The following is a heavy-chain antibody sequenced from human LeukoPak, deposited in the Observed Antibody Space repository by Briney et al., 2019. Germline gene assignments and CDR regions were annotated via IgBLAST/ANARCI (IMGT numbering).Heavy chain of an antibody. CDR1: GFTFSSYS. CDR2: ISSSSSTI. V-gene: IGHV3-48*01. D-gene: IGHD4-17*01. J-gene: IGHJ6*03. CDR3: ARVRTVTTYYYYYYMDV. Sequence: PGGSLRLSCAASGFTFSSYSMNWVRQAPGKGLEWVSYISSSSSTIYYADSVKGRFTISRDNAKNSLYLQMNSLRAEDTAVYYCARVRTVTTYYYYYYMDVWGKGTTVTVSS.